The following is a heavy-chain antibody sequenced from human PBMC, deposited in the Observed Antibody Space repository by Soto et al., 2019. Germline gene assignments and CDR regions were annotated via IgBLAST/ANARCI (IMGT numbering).Heavy chain of an antibody. Sequence: SVKVSWKASGFTFTISAVQWVRQARGQRLEWIGWIVVGSGNTNYAQKFQERVTITRDMSTSTAYMELSSLRSEETAEYYSALSGILSGSCYYGMGVWGQEPTFTVSS. J-gene: IGHJ6*02. D-gene: IGHD3-9*01. CDR1: GFTFTISA. V-gene: IGHV1-58*01. CDR3: ALSGILSGSCYYGMGV. CDR2: IVVGSGNT.